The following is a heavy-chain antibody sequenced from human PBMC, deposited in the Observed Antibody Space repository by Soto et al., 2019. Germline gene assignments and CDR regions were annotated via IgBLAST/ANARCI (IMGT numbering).Heavy chain of an antibody. V-gene: IGHV3-30-3*01. D-gene: IGHD3-3*01. CDR3: AREASTIFGVVSLDY. CDR2: ISYDGSNK. CDR1: GFTFSSFA. J-gene: IGHJ4*02. Sequence: GWSLRLSCAASGFTFSSFAMHWVRQAPGKGLEWVAVISYDGSNKYYADSVKGRFTISRDNSKNTLYLQMNSLRAEDTAVYYCAREASTIFGVVSLDYWGQGTLVTVSS.